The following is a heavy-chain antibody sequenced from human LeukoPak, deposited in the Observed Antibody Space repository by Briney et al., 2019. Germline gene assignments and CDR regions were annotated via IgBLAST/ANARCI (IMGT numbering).Heavy chain of an antibody. CDR2: IYHSVST. J-gene: IGHJ6*02. D-gene: IGHD2-15*01. V-gene: IGHV4-30-2*01. CDR1: GDSLSRDGYY. Sequence: SETLSLTCAVSGDSLSRDGYYGRWLRQPPGGGVEGLGYIYHSVSTCYTPSLKSRVTISVDRSKNQFSLKLSSVTAADTAVYYCARETRYCSGGSCYSGMDVWGQGTTVTVSS. CDR3: ARETRYCSGGSCYSGMDV.